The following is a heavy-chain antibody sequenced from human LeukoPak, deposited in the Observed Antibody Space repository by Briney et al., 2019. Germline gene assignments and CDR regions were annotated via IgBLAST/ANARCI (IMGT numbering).Heavy chain of an antibody. D-gene: IGHD3-3*01. CDR3: AKDPLIGVVNLGMDV. Sequence: GGSLRLSCAASGFTFDDYTMHWVRQAPGKGLEWVSLISWDGGSTYYADSVKGRFTISRDNSKNSLYLQMNSLRTEDTALYYCAKDPLIGVVNLGMDVWGQGTTVTVSS. CDR2: ISWDGGST. V-gene: IGHV3-43*01. J-gene: IGHJ6*02. CDR1: GFTFDDYT.